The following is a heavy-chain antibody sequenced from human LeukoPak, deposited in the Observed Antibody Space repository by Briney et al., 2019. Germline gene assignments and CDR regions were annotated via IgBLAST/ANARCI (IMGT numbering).Heavy chain of an antibody. J-gene: IGHJ4*02. Sequence: ASVKVSCKTSGYIFTNYGVTWARQAPGQGLEWMGWRSAYNGDTKYAETLQGRVTMTTDTSTYTAYMELRSLRSDDTAIYYCARDHSSSCQLLDYWGQGTLVTVSS. V-gene: IGHV1-18*01. CDR3: ARDHSSSCQLLDY. CDR1: GYIFTNYG. D-gene: IGHD6-13*01. CDR2: RSAYNGDT.